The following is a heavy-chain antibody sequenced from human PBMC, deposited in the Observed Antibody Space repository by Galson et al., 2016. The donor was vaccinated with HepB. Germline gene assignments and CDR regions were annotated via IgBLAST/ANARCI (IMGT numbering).Heavy chain of an antibody. CDR1: GGTFHKYA. V-gene: IGHV1-69*01. CDR2: ITNFGTA. J-gene: IGHJ4*02. CDR3: ARVRYSTTWYFDY. Sequence: CKASGGTFHKYAISWVRQAPGQGLAWMGGITNFGTANYAQRFQGRVTITADEYTSTVYMELISLRSEDTAVYYCARVRYSTTWYFDYWGQGTLVTVSS. D-gene: IGHD6-13*01.